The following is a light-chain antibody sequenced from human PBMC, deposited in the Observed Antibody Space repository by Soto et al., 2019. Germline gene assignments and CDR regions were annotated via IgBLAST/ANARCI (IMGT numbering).Light chain of an antibody. Sequence: PGGRATFSCRVSQSVNSNLAWYQQKPGQSPRLLIYGASTRATGIPARFSGSGSGTEFTLTISSLQSEDFAVYYCQQYNAWPPITFGQGTRVEIK. J-gene: IGKJ5*01. CDR1: QSVNSN. CDR3: QQYNAWPPIT. V-gene: IGKV3-15*01. CDR2: GAS.